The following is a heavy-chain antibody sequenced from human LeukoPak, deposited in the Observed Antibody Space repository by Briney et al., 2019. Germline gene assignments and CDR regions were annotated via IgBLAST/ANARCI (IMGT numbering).Heavy chain of an antibody. J-gene: IGHJ5*02. D-gene: IGHD3-22*01. V-gene: IGHV1-69*05. CDR2: IIPIFGTA. Sequence: SVKVSCKASGYTFTSYGISWVRQAPGQGLEWMGGIIPIFGTANYAQKFQGRVTITTDESTSTAYMELSSLRSEDTAVYYCASARPDYYDSSGYYYWFDPWGQGTLVTVSS. CDR3: ASARPDYYDSSGYYYWFDP. CDR1: GYTFTSYG.